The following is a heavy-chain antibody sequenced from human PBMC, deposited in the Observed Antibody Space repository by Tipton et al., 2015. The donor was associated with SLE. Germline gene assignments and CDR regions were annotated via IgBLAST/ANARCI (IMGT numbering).Heavy chain of an antibody. J-gene: IGHJ3*02. V-gene: IGHV3-48*03. CDR1: GFSFSSYE. CDR3: ARDRSYRDAFDI. Sequence: GSLRLSCAASGFSFSSYEMSWVRQAPGKGLEWLSYIDSSATTKYYADSVKGRFTISRDNARNSLYLQMNSLRAEDTAVYYCARDRSYRDAFDIWGQGTMVTVSS. D-gene: IGHD1-14*01. CDR2: IDSSATTK.